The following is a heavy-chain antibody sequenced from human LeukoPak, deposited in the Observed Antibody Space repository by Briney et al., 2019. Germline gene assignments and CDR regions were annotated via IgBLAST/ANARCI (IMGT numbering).Heavy chain of an antibody. CDR1: GFTVSSTY. Sequence: GGSLRLSCIASGFTVSSTYMSWVRQAPGKGLEWVSYISSSGSTIYYADSVKGRVTISRANAKNPLYLQMNSLRAEDTAVYYCAELGITMIGGVWGKGTTVTISS. J-gene: IGHJ6*04. CDR2: ISSSGSTI. V-gene: IGHV3-48*03. CDR3: AELGITMIGGV. D-gene: IGHD3-10*02.